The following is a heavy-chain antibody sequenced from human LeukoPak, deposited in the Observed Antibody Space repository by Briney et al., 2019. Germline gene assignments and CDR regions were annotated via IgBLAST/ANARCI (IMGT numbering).Heavy chain of an antibody. Sequence: GGSLRLSCAASGFTFSSYSMNWVRQAPGKGLEWVSSISSSSSYIYYADSVKGRFTISRDNAKNSLYLQMNSLRAEDTAVYYCARATSITIFGVVTPYYFDYWGQGTLVTVSS. J-gene: IGHJ4*02. V-gene: IGHV3-21*01. CDR1: GFTFSSYS. D-gene: IGHD3-3*01. CDR2: ISSSSSYI. CDR3: ARATSITIFGVVTPYYFDY.